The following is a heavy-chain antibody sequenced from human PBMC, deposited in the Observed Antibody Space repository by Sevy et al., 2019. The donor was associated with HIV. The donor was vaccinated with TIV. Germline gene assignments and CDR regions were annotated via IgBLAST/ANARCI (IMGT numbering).Heavy chain of an antibody. D-gene: IGHD4-17*01. CDR2: ISNSGTTI. V-gene: IGHV3-48*03. CDR3: ARDLPPSATTVAHFDC. J-gene: IGHJ4*02. Sequence: GGSLRLSCAASGFTFSSYEMNWVRQAPGKGLEWVSYISNSGTTISYSDFVKGRFTISRDNARNSLYLQMNSLRAEDTAVYYCARDLPPSATTVAHFDCWGQGTLVTVSS. CDR1: GFTFSSYE.